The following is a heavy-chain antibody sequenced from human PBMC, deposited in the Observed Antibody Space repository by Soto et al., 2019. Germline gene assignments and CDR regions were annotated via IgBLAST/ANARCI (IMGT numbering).Heavy chain of an antibody. D-gene: IGHD6-13*01. CDR1: GGSIASIYH. V-gene: IGHV4-38-2*02. CDR2: IYHSGST. Sequence: SETLFLTCVVSGGSIASIYHWAWIRQTPGRGLEWIGSIYHSGSTSYNPSLKSRVTISVDTSKNQFSLKLSPVTAADTAVYYCARDQYSSSYLVSAYWGQGALVTVSS. CDR3: ARDQYSSSYLVSAY. J-gene: IGHJ4*02.